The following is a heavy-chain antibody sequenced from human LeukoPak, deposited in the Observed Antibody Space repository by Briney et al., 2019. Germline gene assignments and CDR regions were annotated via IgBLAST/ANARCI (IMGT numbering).Heavy chain of an antibody. D-gene: IGHD5-24*01. Sequence: SETLSLTCAVYGGSFSGYYWSWIRQPPGKGLEWIGEINHSGSTNYNPSLKSRVTISIDTSKNQFSLKLSSVTAADTAVYYCARDGEMATIENYFDYWGQGTLVTVSS. J-gene: IGHJ4*02. CDR2: INHSGST. CDR1: GGSFSGYY. V-gene: IGHV4-34*01. CDR3: ARDGEMATIENYFDY.